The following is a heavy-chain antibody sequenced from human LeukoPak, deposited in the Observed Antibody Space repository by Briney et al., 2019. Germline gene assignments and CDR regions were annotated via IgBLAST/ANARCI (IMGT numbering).Heavy chain of an antibody. D-gene: IGHD3-3*01. CDR2: INHGGST. CDR1: GESFTDYY. V-gene: IGHV4-34*01. CDR3: ARSTPKRITIFGVVSQRDYYYYMDV. Sequence: SETLSLTCAVYGESFTDYYWSWIRQPPGRGLEWIGEINHGGSTNYNPSLKSRVTISVDTSKNQFSLKLSSVTAADTAVYYCARSTPKRITIFGVVSQRDYYYYMDVWGKGTTVTVSS. J-gene: IGHJ6*03.